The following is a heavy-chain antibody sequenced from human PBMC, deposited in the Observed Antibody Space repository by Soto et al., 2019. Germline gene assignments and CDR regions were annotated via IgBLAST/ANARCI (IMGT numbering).Heavy chain of an antibody. CDR2: IYPGDSDT. Sequence: GESLKISCKGSGYSFTIYWIAWVRQMPGKGLEWMGMIYPGDSDTRYSPSFQGQVTISADKSITTAYLQWSSLSASDTAMYYCARSYSSSSYFDYWGQGALVTVSS. D-gene: IGHD6-6*01. CDR1: GYSFTIYW. CDR3: ARSYSSSSYFDY. V-gene: IGHV5-51*01. J-gene: IGHJ4*02.